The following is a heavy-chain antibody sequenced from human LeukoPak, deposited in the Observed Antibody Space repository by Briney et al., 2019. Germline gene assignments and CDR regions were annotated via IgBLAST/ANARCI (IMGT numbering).Heavy chain of an antibody. Sequence: ASVKVSCKASGYTFGSNAINWVRQAPGQGLEWMGWIDTNTGNPTYAQGFTGQFVFSLDTSVSTAYLQISSLKAEDTAEYFCARGYGSSGYFSDWGQGTLVTVSS. J-gene: IGHJ4*02. V-gene: IGHV7-4-1*02. CDR3: ARGYGSSGYFSD. D-gene: IGHD3-22*01. CDR2: IDTNTGNP. CDR1: GYTFGSNA.